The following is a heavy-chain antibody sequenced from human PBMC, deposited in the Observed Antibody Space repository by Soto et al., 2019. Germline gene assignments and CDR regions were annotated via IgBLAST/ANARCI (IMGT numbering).Heavy chain of an antibody. CDR1: GYTFTSYG. V-gene: IGHV1-18*01. Sequence: QVQLVQSGAEVKKPGASVKVSCKASGYTFTSYGISWVRQAPGQGLEWMGWISAYNGNTNYAQKLQGRVTMTTDISTSTAYMELRSLRSDDTAVYYCARVSSDIVVVVAAEPDYWGQGTLVTVSS. D-gene: IGHD2-15*01. CDR2: ISAYNGNT. J-gene: IGHJ4*02. CDR3: ARVSSDIVVVVAAEPDY.